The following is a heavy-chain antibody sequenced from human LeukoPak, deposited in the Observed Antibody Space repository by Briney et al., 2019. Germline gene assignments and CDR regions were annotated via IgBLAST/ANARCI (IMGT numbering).Heavy chain of an antibody. V-gene: IGHV4-59*01. D-gene: IGHD3-22*01. Sequence: PSETLSLTCTVSGGSISSYYWGWIRQPPGKGLEWIGYIYYSGSTNYNPSLKSRVTISVDTSKNQFSLKLSSVTAADTAVYYCARADSSGGYYFDYWGQGTLVTVSS. J-gene: IGHJ4*02. CDR2: IYYSGST. CDR1: GGSISSYY. CDR3: ARADSSGGYYFDY.